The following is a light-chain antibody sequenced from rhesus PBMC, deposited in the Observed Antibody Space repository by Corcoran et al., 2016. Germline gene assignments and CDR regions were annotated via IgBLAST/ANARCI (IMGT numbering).Light chain of an antibody. V-gene: IGKV1S14*01. CDR3: QQHNSSPYS. CDR2: YAS. J-gene: IGKJ2*01. CDR1: QDINNY. Sequence: DIQMTQSPSSLSASVGDTVTITCRASQDINNYLAWYQQKQGKAPKPLMFYASNLESGVPSRFSGTGSGTDFILTISSLQPEDFAIYYCQQHNSSPYSFGQGTKVGIK.